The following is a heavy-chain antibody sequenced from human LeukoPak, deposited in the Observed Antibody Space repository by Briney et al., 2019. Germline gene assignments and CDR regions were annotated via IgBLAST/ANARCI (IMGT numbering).Heavy chain of an antibody. J-gene: IGHJ4*02. CDR2: IYPSGRS. D-gene: IGHD3-10*01. V-gene: IGHV4-4*09. Sequence: PSETLSLTCTVSGGSISTDYWNWIRQPPGKGLEWIGYIYPSGRSNYSPSLKSRVTISADTSKRQFSLKVTSVTAADTAVYYCASFHYGSGLAEDYWGQGILVTVSS. CDR1: GGSISTDY. CDR3: ASFHYGSGLAEDY.